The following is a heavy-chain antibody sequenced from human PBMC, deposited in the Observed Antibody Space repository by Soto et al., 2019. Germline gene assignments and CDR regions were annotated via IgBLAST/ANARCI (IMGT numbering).Heavy chain of an antibody. Sequence: SETMSLTCAVSGGSISSGGYSWSWIRQPPGKGLEWIGYIYHSGSTYYNPSLKSRVTISVDTSKNQFSLKLTSVTAADTAVYYCARDRGYCSGGSCYSDFDYWGQGTLVTVSS. V-gene: IGHV4-30-2*01. D-gene: IGHD2-15*01. CDR3: ARDRGYCSGGSCYSDFDY. J-gene: IGHJ4*02. CDR1: GGSISSGGYS. CDR2: IYHSGST.